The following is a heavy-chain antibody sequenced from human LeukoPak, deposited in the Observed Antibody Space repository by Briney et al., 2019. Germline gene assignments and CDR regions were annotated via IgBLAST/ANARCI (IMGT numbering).Heavy chain of an antibody. V-gene: IGHV4-34*01. Sequence: SETLSLTCAVYGGSFSGYYWSWIRQPPGKVLEWIGEINHSGSTNYNPSLKSRVTISVDTSKNQFSLKLSSVTAADTAVYYCARCRTKYGSGSYRKNNWFDPWGQGTLVTVSS. CDR2: INHSGST. CDR3: ARCRTKYGSGSYRKNNWFDP. J-gene: IGHJ5*02. CDR1: GGSFSGYY. D-gene: IGHD3-10*01.